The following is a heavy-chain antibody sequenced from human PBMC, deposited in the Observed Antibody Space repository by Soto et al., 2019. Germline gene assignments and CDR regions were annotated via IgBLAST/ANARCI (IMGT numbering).Heavy chain of an antibody. V-gene: IGHV4-31*03. CDR3: ARVPSSGNNFDY. CDR2: IYYSGST. D-gene: IGHD3-22*01. CDR1: GGSISSGGYY. Sequence: SETLSLTCTVSGGSISSGGYYWSWIRQHPGKGLEWIGYIYYSGSTYYNPSLKSRVTISVDTSKNQFSLKLSSVTAADTAVYYCARVPSSGNNFDYWGQGTLVTVYS. J-gene: IGHJ4*02.